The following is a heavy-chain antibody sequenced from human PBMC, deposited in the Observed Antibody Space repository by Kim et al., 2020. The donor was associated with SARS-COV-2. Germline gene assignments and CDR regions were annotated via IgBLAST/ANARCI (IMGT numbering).Heavy chain of an antibody. CDR3: ATLIAAAGTK. J-gene: IGHJ4*02. D-gene: IGHD6-13*01. Sequence: GGSLRLSCAASGFTFSSYSMNWVRQALGKGLEWVSSISSSSSYIYYADSVKGRFTISRDNAKNSLYLQMNSLRAEDTAVYYCATLIAAAGTKWGQGTLVTVSS. CDR1: GFTFSSYS. V-gene: IGHV3-21*01. CDR2: ISSSSSYI.